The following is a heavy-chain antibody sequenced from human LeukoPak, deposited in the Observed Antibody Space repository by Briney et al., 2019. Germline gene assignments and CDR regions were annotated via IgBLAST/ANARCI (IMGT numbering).Heavy chain of an antibody. CDR3: ASIKQQLPLRGNYFDY. Sequence: SETLSLTCTVSGYSISSGYYWGWIRQPPGKGLEWTGSIDHSGSTYYNPSLKSRIAISVDTSKDQFSLKLSSVTAADTAVYYCASIKQQLPLRGNYFDYWGQGTLVTVSS. J-gene: IGHJ4*02. CDR2: IDHSGST. CDR1: GYSISSGYY. V-gene: IGHV4-38-2*02. D-gene: IGHD6-13*01.